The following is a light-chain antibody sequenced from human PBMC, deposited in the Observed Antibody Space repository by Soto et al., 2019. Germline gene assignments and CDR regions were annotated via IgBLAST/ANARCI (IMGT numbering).Light chain of an antibody. CDR3: SSHTSYSTRV. CDR1: SSDVGGYNY. Sequence: QSVLTQPASVSGSPGQSIAISCTGTSSDVGGYNYVSWYQQHPGKAPKLMIHEVSNRPSGVSDRFSVSKSGNTASLTISGLQADDEADYYCSSHTSYSTRVFGTGTKVTVL. V-gene: IGLV2-14*01. J-gene: IGLJ1*01. CDR2: EVS.